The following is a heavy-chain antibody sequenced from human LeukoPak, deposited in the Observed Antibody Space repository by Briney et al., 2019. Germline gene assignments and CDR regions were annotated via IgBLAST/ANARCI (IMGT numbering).Heavy chain of an antibody. V-gene: IGHV4-59*01. Sequence: PSETLSLTCTVSGGSISSYLWSWIRQPPGKGLEWIGYIYYSGSPNYNPSLKSRVTILVDTSKNQFSLKVSSVTAADTAVYYCARGQYSGSCFDNWGQGSLVTVSS. CDR2: IYYSGSP. J-gene: IGHJ4*02. D-gene: IGHD1-26*01. CDR1: GGSISSYL. CDR3: ARGQYSGSCFDN.